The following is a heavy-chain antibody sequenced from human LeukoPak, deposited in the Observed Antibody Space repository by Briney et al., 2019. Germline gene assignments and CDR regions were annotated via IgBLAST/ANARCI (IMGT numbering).Heavy chain of an antibody. Sequence: SETLSLTCAVYGGSFSDYYWSWLRQPPGKGLEWFGEIDHSGGPIYNPPLRCRVTISVDTSKNQFSLKLTSVTAADTAVYYCAVGGFNSSGYRVGMDYWGRGTLVTVSS. D-gene: IGHD3-22*01. CDR3: AVGGFNSSGYRVGMDY. CDR2: IDHSGGP. CDR1: GGSFSDYY. J-gene: IGHJ4*02. V-gene: IGHV4-34*01.